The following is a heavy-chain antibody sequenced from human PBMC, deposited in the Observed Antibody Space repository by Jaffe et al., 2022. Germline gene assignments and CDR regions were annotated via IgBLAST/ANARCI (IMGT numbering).Heavy chain of an antibody. J-gene: IGHJ4*02. CDR3: ARHEGMGITMVRGVVDY. V-gene: IGHV4-38-2*01. CDR2: IYHSGST. CDR1: GYSISSGYY. Sequence: QVQLQESGPGLVKPSETLSLTCAVSGYSISSGYYWGWIRQPPGKGLEWIGSIYHSGSTYYNPSLKSRVTISVDTSKNQFSLKLSSVTAADTAVYYCARHEGMGITMVRGVVDYWGQGTLVTVSS. D-gene: IGHD3-10*01.